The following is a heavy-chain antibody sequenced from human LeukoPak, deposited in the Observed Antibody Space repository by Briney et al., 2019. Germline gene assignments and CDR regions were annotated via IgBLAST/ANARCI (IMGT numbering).Heavy chain of an antibody. CDR2: IYYSGSS. CDR3: ARLLVRGVISFDY. Sequence: SETLSLTCTVSGGSISNYYWGWIRQPPGKGLEWIGYIYYSGSSNYNPSLKSRVTISVDTSKNQFSLKLSSVTAADTAVYYCARLLVRGVISFDYWGQGTLVTVSS. V-gene: IGHV4-59*08. CDR1: GGSISNYY. D-gene: IGHD3-10*01. J-gene: IGHJ4*02.